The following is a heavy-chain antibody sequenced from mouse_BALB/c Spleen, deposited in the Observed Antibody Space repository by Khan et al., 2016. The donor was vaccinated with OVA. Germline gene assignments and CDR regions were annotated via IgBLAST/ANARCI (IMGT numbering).Heavy chain of an antibody. CDR1: GYTFTDYA. J-gene: IGHJ2*01. CDR2: ISSYSGNT. CDR3: TSPAYDGYYDY. V-gene: IGHV1S137*01. Sequence: QVQLQQPGPELVRPGVSVKISCKGSGYTFTDYAIHWVKQSHAKSLEWIGLISSYSGNTSYKQKFKGRATMTVDKSSSTAYMELARLTSEDSAIYYCTSPAYDGYYDYWGQGTTLTVSS. D-gene: IGHD2-3*01.